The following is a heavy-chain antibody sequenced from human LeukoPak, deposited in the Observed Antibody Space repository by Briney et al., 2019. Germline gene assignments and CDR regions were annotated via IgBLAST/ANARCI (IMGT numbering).Heavy chain of an antibody. CDR3: ARSYYYDSSGYSPLDY. CDR2: IYPGDSDT. J-gene: IGHJ4*02. Sequence: GESLKISCKGSGYSFTSYWIGWVRQMPGKGLEWMGIIYPGDSDTRYSPSFQGQVTISADESISTAYLQWSSLKASDTAMYHCARSYYYDSSGYSPLDYWGQGTLVTVSS. D-gene: IGHD3-22*01. V-gene: IGHV5-51*01. CDR1: GYSFTSYW.